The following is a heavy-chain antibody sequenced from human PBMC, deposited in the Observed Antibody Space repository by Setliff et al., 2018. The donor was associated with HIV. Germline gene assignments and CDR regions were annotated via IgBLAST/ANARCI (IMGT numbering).Heavy chain of an antibody. V-gene: IGHV1-46*01. J-gene: IGHJ5*02. CDR2: INPSGGST. Sequence: ASVKVSCKASGDTFSSYAISWVRQAPGKGLEWMGIINPSGGSTSYAQKFQGRATMTRDTSKSTVYMELSSLRSEDTAVYYCARARLQGMVTAVGPRGNCLDPWGQGTRVTVSS. CDR3: ARARLQGMVTAVGPRGNCLDP. CDR1: GDTFSSYA. D-gene: IGHD2-21*02.